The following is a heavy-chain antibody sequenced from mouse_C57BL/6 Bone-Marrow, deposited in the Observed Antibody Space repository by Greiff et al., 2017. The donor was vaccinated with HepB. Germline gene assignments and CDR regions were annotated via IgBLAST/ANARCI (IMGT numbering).Heavy chain of an antibody. Sequence: QVQLKQPGAELVRPGSSVKLSCKASGYTFTSYWMGWVKQRPGQGLEWIGNIYPSDSETHYNQKFKDKATLTVDKSSSTAYMQLSSLTSEDSAVYYCARLITTVVAGGYWGQGTTLTVSS. CDR2: IYPSDSET. V-gene: IGHV1-61*01. CDR1: GYTFTSYW. CDR3: ARLITTVVAGGY. J-gene: IGHJ2*01. D-gene: IGHD1-1*01.